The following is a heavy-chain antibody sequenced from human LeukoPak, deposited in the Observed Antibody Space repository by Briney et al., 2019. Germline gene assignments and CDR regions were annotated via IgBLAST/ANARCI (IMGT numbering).Heavy chain of an antibody. V-gene: IGHV1-69*05. D-gene: IGHD2-15*01. Sequence: SVKVSCKASGGTFSSYAISWVRQAPGQGPEWMGGIIPIFGTANYAQKFQGRVTITTDESTSTAYMELSSLRPEDTAVYYCATSLGGCSGGSCYSSYYYYYYMDVWGKGTTVTVSS. J-gene: IGHJ6*03. CDR2: IIPIFGTA. CDR3: ATSLGGCSGGSCYSSYYYYYYMDV. CDR1: GGTFSSYA.